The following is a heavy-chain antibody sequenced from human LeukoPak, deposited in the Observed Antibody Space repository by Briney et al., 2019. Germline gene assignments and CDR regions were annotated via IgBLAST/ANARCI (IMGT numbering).Heavy chain of an antibody. V-gene: IGHV4-59*01. D-gene: IGHD5-12*01. J-gene: IGHJ6*02. Sequence: PGGSLRLSCAASGFTFSSSAMSWIRQPPGKGLEWIGHIYYNGSTTYNPSLKSRVTISVDTSKNQFSLKLSSVTAADTAVYYCARDRGYYGMDVWGQGTTVTVSS. CDR1: GFTFSSSA. CDR3: ARDRGYYGMDV. CDR2: IYYNGST.